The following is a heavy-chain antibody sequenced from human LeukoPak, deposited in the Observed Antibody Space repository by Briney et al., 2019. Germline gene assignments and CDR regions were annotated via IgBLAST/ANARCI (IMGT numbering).Heavy chain of an antibody. D-gene: IGHD3-22*01. V-gene: IGHV3-30*04. Sequence: GRSLRLPCAASGFAFSNYAMFWVRQAPGKGLEWVAVISYDGNNKYYTDSVKGRFTISRDNSKNTLYLQMDSLRAEDTAVYYCARGTVYYYDSSGYYPAFDSWGQGTLVTVSS. J-gene: IGHJ4*02. CDR3: ARGTVYYYDSSGYYPAFDS. CDR1: GFAFSNYA. CDR2: ISYDGNNK.